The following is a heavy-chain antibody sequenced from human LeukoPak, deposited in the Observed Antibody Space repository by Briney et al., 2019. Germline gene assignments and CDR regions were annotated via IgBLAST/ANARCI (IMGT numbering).Heavy chain of an antibody. CDR3: AKDSTGWAVAGTTSQIYYYMDV. V-gene: IGHV3-30*02. CDR2: IRDDGSKK. J-gene: IGHJ6*03. Sequence: GGSLRLSCEASGFIFRSYGMHWVRQAPGKGLEWVAFIRDDGSKKFYADSVKGRFIISRDNSKNTLYLQMNSLRAEDTAVYYCAKDSTGWAVAGTTSQIYYYMDVWGKGTTVTISS. D-gene: IGHD6-19*01. CDR1: GFIFRSYG.